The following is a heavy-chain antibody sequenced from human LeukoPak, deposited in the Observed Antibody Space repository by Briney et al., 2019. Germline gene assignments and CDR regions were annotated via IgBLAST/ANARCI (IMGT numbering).Heavy chain of an antibody. J-gene: IGHJ5*02. D-gene: IGHD4-17*01. Sequence: GGSLRLSCAASGFTFSSYSMNWVRQAPGKGLEWVSYISSSSSSSSIYYADSVKGRFTISRDNAKNSLYLQMNSLRAEDTAVYYCARQVTTTWFDPWGQGTLVTVSS. CDR2: ISSSSSSSSI. CDR1: GFTFSSYS. V-gene: IGHV3-48*01. CDR3: ARQVTTTWFDP.